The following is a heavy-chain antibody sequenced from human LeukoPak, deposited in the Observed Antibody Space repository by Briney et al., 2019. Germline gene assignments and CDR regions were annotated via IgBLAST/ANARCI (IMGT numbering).Heavy chain of an antibody. Sequence: GGSLRLSCAASGFTFSSYAMSWVRRAPGRGLEWVSAISGSGGSTYYADSVKGRFTISRDNSKNTLYLQMNSLRAEDTAVYYCAKGGGDYGDYWGQGTLVTVSS. J-gene: IGHJ4*02. CDR3: AKGGGDYGDY. D-gene: IGHD4-17*01. V-gene: IGHV3-23*01. CDR2: ISGSGGST. CDR1: GFTFSSYA.